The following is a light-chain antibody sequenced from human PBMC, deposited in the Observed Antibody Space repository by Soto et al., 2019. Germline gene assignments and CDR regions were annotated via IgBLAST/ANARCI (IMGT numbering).Light chain of an antibody. Sequence: EIVLTQSPGTLSLSPGERATLSCRASQSVSSSYLAWYQQKPGQAPRLLIYGASSRATRIPDRFSGSGSGTDFTLTISRLEPEDFAVYYGQQYGSSPRTFGQGTKLEIK. J-gene: IGKJ1*01. CDR3: QQYGSSPRT. CDR1: QSVSSSY. V-gene: IGKV3-20*01. CDR2: GAS.